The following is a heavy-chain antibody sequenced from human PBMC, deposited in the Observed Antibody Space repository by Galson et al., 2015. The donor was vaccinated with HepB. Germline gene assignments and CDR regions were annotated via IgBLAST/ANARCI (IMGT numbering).Heavy chain of an antibody. D-gene: IGHD6-13*01. CDR1: GFTVSSNY. CDR3: ATETYIAAAGQDFDY. CDR2: IYSGGST. Sequence: SLRLSCAASGFTVSSNYMSWVRQAPGKGLEWVSVIYSGGSTYYADSVKGRFTISRDNSKNTLYLQMNSLRAEDTAVYYCATETYIAAAGQDFDYWGQGTLVTVSS. V-gene: IGHV3-66*01. J-gene: IGHJ4*02.